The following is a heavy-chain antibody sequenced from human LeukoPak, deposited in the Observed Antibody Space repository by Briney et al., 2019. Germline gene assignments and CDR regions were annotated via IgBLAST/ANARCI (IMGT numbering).Heavy chain of an antibody. CDR3: ARGVMDSGSYYNEDFDY. D-gene: IGHD3-10*01. Sequence: SETLSLTCAVYGGSFSGYYWSWIRQPPGKGLEWIGEINHSGSTNYNPSLKSRVTISVDTSKNQFSLKLGSVTAADTAVYYCARGVMDSGSYYNEDFDYWGQGTLVTVSS. CDR2: INHSGST. CDR1: GGSFSGYY. J-gene: IGHJ4*02. V-gene: IGHV4-34*01.